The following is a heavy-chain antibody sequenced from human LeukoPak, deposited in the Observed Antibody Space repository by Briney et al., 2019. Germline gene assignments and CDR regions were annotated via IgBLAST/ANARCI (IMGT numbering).Heavy chain of an antibody. V-gene: IGHV4-4*07. D-gene: IGHD3-9*01. CDR2: IYTSGST. J-gene: IGHJ6*02. Sequence: PSETLSLTCTVSGGSISSYCWSWIRQPAGKGLEWIGRIYTSGSTNYNPSLKSRVTMSVDTSKNQFSLKLSSVTAADTAVYYCATRTILTGYYSDYYYYGMDVWGQGTTVTVSS. CDR1: GGSISSYC. CDR3: ATRTILTGYYSDYYYYGMDV.